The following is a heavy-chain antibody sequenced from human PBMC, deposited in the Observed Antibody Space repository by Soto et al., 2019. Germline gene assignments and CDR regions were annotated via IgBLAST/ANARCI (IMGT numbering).Heavy chain of an antibody. CDR3: VGQYVAVATIRLISYGY. CDR2: IYPGNSDT. CDR1: GYSFTSYL. Sequence: GESLTISFKGSGYSFTSYLICWVRQMPVKGLEWMGIIYPGNSDTRYSPSFQGQVTISADKYISTAYLQWSSLKASDTAMYYCVGQYVAVATIRLISYGYWGQRTLV. J-gene: IGHJ4*02. V-gene: IGHV5-51*01. D-gene: IGHD2-21*01.